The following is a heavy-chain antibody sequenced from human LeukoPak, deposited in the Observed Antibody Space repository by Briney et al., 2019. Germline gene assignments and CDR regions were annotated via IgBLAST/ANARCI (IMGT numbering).Heavy chain of an antibody. CDR3: ARQCKAVRNYDFWSGCYYYYYGMDV. CDR2: MNPNSRNT. D-gene: IGHD3-3*01. CDR1: GYTFTSYD. V-gene: IGHV1-8*01. J-gene: IGHJ6*02. Sequence: RASVKVSCKASGYTFTSYDINWVRQATGQGLEWMGWMNPNSRNTGYAQKFQGRVTMTRNTSISAAYMELSSLRSEDTAVYYCARQCKAVRNYDFWSGCYYYYYGMDVWGQGTTVTVSS.